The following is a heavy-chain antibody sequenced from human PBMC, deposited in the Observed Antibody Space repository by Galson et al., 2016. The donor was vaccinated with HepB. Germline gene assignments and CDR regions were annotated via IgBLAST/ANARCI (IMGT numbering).Heavy chain of an antibody. V-gene: IGHV3-33*06. CDR3: AKVATPNRNYENWFDS. CDR1: GFTFSNYA. CDR2: IWYXGRSK. D-gene: IGHD4-11*01. Sequence: SLRLSCAASGFTFSNYAMHWVHQAPGKGRXXVADIWYXGRSKYNKDSXKGRLTISRDNSKNTLNLQMSSLRAEDTAVYYCAKVATPNRNYENWFDSWGQGTXXTVS. J-gene: IGHJ5*01.